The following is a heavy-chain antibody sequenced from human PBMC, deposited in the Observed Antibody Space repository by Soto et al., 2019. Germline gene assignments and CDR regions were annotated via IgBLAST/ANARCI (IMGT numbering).Heavy chain of an antibody. Sequence: SETLSLTCTVSGDSVSSYYWNWVRQPPGQGLEWIGSLYHSGTTVYSPSLKSRVTISIDTSKNQISLNLTSVTAADTAVYYCTYTQKWLTFHFWGQVTVVTVSS. J-gene: IGHJ4*02. D-gene: IGHD6-19*01. CDR1: GDSVSSYY. V-gene: IGHV4-59*02. CDR2: LYHSGTT. CDR3: TYTQKWLTFHF.